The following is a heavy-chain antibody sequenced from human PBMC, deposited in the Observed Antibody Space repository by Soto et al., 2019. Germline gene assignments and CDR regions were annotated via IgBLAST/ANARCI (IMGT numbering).Heavy chain of an antibody. CDR1: GFTFSSYG. CDR3: AKDHYDIYPRLNWLDP. D-gene: IGHD3-9*01. V-gene: IGHV3-30*18. CDR2: ISYDGSNK. Sequence: PGGSLRLSCAASGFTFSSYGMHWVRQAPGKGLEWVAVISYDGSNKYYADSVKGRFTISRDNSKNTLYLQMNSLRAEDTAVYYCAKDHYDIYPRLNWLDPWGQRTLVTVSS. J-gene: IGHJ5*02.